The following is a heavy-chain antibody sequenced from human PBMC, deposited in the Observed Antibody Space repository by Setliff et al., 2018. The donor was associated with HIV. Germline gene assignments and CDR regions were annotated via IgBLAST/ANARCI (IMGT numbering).Heavy chain of an antibody. CDR3: ARPRAQYYYMDV. Sequence: GASVKVSCKASGYTFTNSAMHWARQAPGQRLEWMGWITADHGNPKYSQKFQGRVTITRDTSASTVYMELSSLKSEDTAVYYCARPRAQYYYMDVWGKGTTVTVSS. CDR2: ITADHGNP. J-gene: IGHJ6*03. V-gene: IGHV1-3*01. CDR1: GYTFTNSA.